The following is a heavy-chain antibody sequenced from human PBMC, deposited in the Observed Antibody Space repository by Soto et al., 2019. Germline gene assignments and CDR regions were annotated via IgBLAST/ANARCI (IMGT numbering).Heavy chain of an antibody. Sequence: SETLSLTCTVSEGGGSFSSNNHYWVWIRQPPGKGLEWIGNIHHSGTTYYNPSLKSRVTISVDTSKNQFSLELSSVTAADTALYYCVSYGSGTYYSGYSFDFWNQGSLVTVSS. V-gene: IGHV4-39*01. D-gene: IGHD3-10*01. CDR1: EGGGSFSSNNHY. J-gene: IGHJ4*02. CDR3: VSYGSGTYYSGYSFDF. CDR2: IHHSGTT.